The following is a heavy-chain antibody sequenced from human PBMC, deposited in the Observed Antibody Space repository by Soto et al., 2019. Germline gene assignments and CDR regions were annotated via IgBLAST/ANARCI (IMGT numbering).Heavy chain of an antibody. D-gene: IGHD3-10*01. V-gene: IGHV1-8*01. CDR2: MNPNSGNT. Sequence: ASVKVSCKASGYTFTSYDINWVRQATGQGLEWMGWMNPNSGNTGYAQKFQGRVTMTRNTSISTAYMELSSLRSEDTAVYYSARDPGFGEWDYYYYGRDVWGQGTTVTVSS. CDR1: GYTFTSYD. J-gene: IGHJ6*02. CDR3: ARDPGFGEWDYYYYGRDV.